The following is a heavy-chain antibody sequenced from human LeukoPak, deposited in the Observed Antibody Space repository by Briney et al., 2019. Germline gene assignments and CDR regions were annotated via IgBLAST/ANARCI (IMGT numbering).Heavy chain of an antibody. CDR2: TYYSGST. D-gene: IGHD3-22*01. CDR1: GGSISSGGYY. V-gene: IGHV4-31*03. Sequence: PSETLSLTCTVSGGSISSGGYYWSWIRQHPGKGLEWIGSTYYSGSTYYNPSLKSRVTISVDTSKNQFSLNLTSVTAADTAVYYCARDPDDSSGYYFGYWGQGTLVTVSS. J-gene: IGHJ4*02. CDR3: ARDPDDSSGYYFGY.